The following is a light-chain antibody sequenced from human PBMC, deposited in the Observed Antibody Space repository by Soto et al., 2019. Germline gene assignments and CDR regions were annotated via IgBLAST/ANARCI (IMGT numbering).Light chain of an antibody. CDR3: QQYGSSRGT. V-gene: IGKV3-20*01. Sequence: EIVLTPSPGTLSLSPGERATLSCRASQSVSSSYLAWYQQKPGQAPRLLIYGASSRATAIPDRFSGSGSGTDFTLTISRLEPEDFAVYYCQQYGSSRGTFGQGTKVDIK. J-gene: IGKJ1*01. CDR1: QSVSSSY. CDR2: GAS.